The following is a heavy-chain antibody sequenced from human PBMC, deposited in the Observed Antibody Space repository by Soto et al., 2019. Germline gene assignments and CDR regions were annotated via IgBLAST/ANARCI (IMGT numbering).Heavy chain of an antibody. CDR2: INYSGST. Sequence: QMQLQESGPGLVKPSQTLSLTCTVSVGSISSGDYYWGGFRKPPGRGLGGIGYINYSGSTNYNPSLKSRVTISVDTSKNQFSLKLSSVTAADTAVYYCARVRGRLLRFDPWGQGTLVTVSS. CDR3: ARVRGRLLRFDP. CDR1: VGSISSGDYY. D-gene: IGHD2-15*01. J-gene: IGHJ5*02. V-gene: IGHV4-30-4*01.